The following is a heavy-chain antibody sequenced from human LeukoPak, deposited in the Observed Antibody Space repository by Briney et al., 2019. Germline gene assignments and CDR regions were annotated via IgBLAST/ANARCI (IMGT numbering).Heavy chain of an antibody. CDR2: MRYDGKTE. D-gene: IGHD2-21*01. V-gene: IGHV3-30*02. Sequence: GGSLRLSCTGSGFPFSSYGMHWVRQTPGRGLEWVAFMRYDGKTEYYADSVKGRFTIAREDSHSTVHLHMKDLRPDDAAVYFCAKDLNTVVIQYFDSWGQGTLVSVSS. CDR1: GFPFSSYG. J-gene: IGHJ4*02. CDR3: AKDLNTVVIQYFDS.